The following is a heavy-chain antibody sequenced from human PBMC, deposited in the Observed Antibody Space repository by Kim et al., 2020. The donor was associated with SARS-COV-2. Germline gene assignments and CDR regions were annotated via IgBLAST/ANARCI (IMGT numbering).Heavy chain of an antibody. D-gene: IGHD2-21*02. CDR3: ARIGDFSLKD. Sequence: SETLCLTCTVSGVSINNYYWSWMRQPPGKGLEWIGYIYYSETTNYNPSLKSRVTISLDTSKNQFSLKLSSVTAADTAVYYCARIGDFSLKDWGQGTLVTVSS. V-gene: IGHV4-59*13. CDR1: GVSINNYY. CDR2: IYYSETT. J-gene: IGHJ4*02.